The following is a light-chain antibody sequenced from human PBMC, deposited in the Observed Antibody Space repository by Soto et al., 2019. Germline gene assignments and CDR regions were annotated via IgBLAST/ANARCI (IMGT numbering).Light chain of an antibody. Sequence: QSVLTQPASASGAPGQRVFISCSGSSSNIGGSNYGYWYQELAGAAPKLLMHSNNLRPSGVPERISGSKSGTSASLAISGLRSEDEAVYYCASWDDRLGAVIFGGGTKATVL. V-gene: IGLV1-47*02. CDR1: SSNIGGSNY. J-gene: IGLJ2*01. CDR3: ASWDDRLGAVI. CDR2: SNN.